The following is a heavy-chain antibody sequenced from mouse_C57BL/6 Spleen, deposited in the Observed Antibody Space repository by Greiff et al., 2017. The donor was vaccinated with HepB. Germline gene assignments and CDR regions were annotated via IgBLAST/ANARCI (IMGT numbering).Heavy chain of an antibody. CDR2: ISYDGSN. D-gene: IGHD1-1*01. Sequence: EVQRVESGPGLVKPSQSLSLTCSVTGYSITSGYYWNWIRQFPGNKLEWMGYISYDGSNNYNPSLKNRISITRDTSKNQFFMKLNSVTTEDTATYYCAREGHYYGSSSLPYWGQGTLVTVSA. J-gene: IGHJ3*01. V-gene: IGHV3-6*01. CDR3: AREGHYYGSSSLPY. CDR1: GYSITSGYY.